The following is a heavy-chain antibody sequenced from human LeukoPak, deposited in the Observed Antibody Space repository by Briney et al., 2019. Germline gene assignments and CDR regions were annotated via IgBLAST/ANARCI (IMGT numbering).Heavy chain of an antibody. Sequence: IPSETLSLTCTVSGGSISSYYWGWIRQPPGKGLEWIGSIYHSGSTYYNPSLKSRVTISVDTSKNQFSLKLSSVTAADTAVYYCARLRGSYVWGSYRSLYYFDYWGQGTLVTVSS. CDR1: GGSISSYY. V-gene: IGHV4-38-2*02. D-gene: IGHD3-16*02. CDR3: ARLRGSYVWGSYRSLYYFDY. J-gene: IGHJ4*02. CDR2: IYHSGST.